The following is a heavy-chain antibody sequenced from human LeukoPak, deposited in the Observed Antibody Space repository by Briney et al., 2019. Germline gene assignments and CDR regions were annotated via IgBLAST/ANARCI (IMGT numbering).Heavy chain of an antibody. V-gene: IGHV3-23*01. CDR2: ISGSGGST. Sequence: GGSLRLSCAASGFTFSSYAMSWVRQAPGKGLEWVSAISGSGGSTYYADSVKGRFTISRDNSKNTLYLQTNSLRAEDTAVYYCAKGLGYCSGGSCYPLGAIDYWGQGTLVTVSS. CDR1: GFTFSSYA. CDR3: AKGLGYCSGGSCYPLGAIDY. J-gene: IGHJ4*02. D-gene: IGHD2-15*01.